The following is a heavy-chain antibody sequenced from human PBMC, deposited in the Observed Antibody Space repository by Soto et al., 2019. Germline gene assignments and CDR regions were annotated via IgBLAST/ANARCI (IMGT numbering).Heavy chain of an antibody. CDR3: ARPTYCSSTHCSPFDY. CDR2: IDPSDSQT. V-gene: IGHV5-10-1*01. Sequence: PGESLKISCKGSGYSFAGYWITWVRQKPGKGLEWMGRIDPSDSQTYYSPSFRGHVTISADKSISTAYLQWSSLEASDTAMYYCARPTYCSSTHCSPFDYWGQGTLVTVSS. CDR1: GYSFAGYW. D-gene: IGHD2-2*01. J-gene: IGHJ4*02.